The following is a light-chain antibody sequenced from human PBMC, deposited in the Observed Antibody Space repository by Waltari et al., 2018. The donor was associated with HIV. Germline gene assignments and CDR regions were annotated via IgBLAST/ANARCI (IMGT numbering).Light chain of an antibody. CDR1: SSDVGGYNY. CDR2: EVT. J-gene: IGLJ1*01. V-gene: IGLV2-14*01. CDR3: FSYTNTNTRLYV. Sequence: QSALTQPASVSASPGLSITISCSGISSDVGGYNYVSWYQHHQGKAPKPNRSEVTNRPSGVSTRFSGSKSGNTASLTISVLQAEDEADYYCFSYTNTNTRLYVFGTGTKVSV.